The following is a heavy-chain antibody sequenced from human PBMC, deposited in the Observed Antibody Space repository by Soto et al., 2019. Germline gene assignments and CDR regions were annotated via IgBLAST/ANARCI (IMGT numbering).Heavy chain of an antibody. CDR3: ARDRRGYSYGYWIYYGMDV. CDR1: GFTFSSYG. Sequence: GGSLRLSCAASGFTFSSYGMHWVRQAPGKGLEWVAVIWYDGSNKYYADSVKGRFTISRDNSKNTLYLQMNSLRAEDTAVYYCARDRRGYSYGYWIYYGMDVWGQGTTVTVSS. V-gene: IGHV3-33*01. CDR2: IWYDGSNK. J-gene: IGHJ6*02. D-gene: IGHD5-18*01.